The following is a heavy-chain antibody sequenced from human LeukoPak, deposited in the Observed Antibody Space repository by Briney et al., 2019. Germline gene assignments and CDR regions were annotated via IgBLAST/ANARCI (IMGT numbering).Heavy chain of an antibody. CDR3: ARETSGTYFNPLGYMDV. CDR1: GGSISIYY. D-gene: IGHD3-10*01. CDR2: IFTSGIT. Sequence: SETLSLTCTVSGGSISIYYWNWIRQPAGKGLEWIGRIFTSGITNYNPSLKSRVTMSVDTSKNQFSLNLSSVIAAATAIYYYARETSGTYFNPLGYMDVWGKGTTVTVSS. J-gene: IGHJ6*03. V-gene: IGHV4-4*07.